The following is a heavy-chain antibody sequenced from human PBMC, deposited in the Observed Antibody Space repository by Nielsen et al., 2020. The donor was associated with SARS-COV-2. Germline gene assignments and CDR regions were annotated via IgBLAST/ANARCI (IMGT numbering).Heavy chain of an antibody. CDR3: ARDYSYYYDSSGYAPGSN. CDR2: IYYSGST. Sequence: SETLSLTCTVSGGSFSSGSYYWSWIRQPPGKGLEWIGYIYYSGSTNYNPSLKSRVTISVDTSKNQFSLKLSSVTAADTAVYYCARDYSYYYDSSGYAPGSNWGQGTLVTVSS. CDR1: GGSFSSGSYY. V-gene: IGHV4-61*01. D-gene: IGHD3-22*01. J-gene: IGHJ4*02.